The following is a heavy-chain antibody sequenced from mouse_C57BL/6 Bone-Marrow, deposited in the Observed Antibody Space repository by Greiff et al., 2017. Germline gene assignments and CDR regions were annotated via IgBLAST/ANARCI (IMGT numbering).Heavy chain of an antibody. CDR2: ISSGGDYI. V-gene: IGHV5-9-1*02. Sequence: EVQLVESGEGLVKPGGSLKLSCAASGFTFSSYAMSWVRQTPEKRLEWVAYISSGGDYIFYAAPVKGRFPISRDTARNTLYLQMSSLKSEDTAMYYCTREGVYYPYYFDYWGQGTTLTVSS. CDR1: GFTFSSYA. CDR3: TREGVYYPYYFDY. J-gene: IGHJ2*01. D-gene: IGHD1-1*02.